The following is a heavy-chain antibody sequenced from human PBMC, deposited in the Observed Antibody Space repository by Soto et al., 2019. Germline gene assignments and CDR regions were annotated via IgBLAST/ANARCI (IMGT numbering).Heavy chain of an antibody. CDR2: INHSGST. V-gene: IGHV4-34*01. CDR1: GGSFSGYY. CDR3: GCNYYDFWSGYYSVGYFDY. D-gene: IGHD3-3*01. Sequence: SETLSLTCAVYGGSFSGYYWSWIRQPPGKGLEWIGEINHSGSTNYNPSLKSRVTISVDTSKNQFSLKLSSVTAADTAVYYCGCNYYDFWSGYYSVGYFDYWAQGTPVTVSS. J-gene: IGHJ4*02.